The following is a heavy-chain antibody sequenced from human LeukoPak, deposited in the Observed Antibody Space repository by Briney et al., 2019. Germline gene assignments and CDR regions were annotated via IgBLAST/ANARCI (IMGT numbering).Heavy chain of an antibody. V-gene: IGHV3-21*01. D-gene: IGHD2-15*01. Sequence: GGSLRLSCAASGFTFSSYSMNWVRQAPGKGLEWVSSISSSSSYIYYADSVKGRFTISRDNAKDSLYLQMNSLRAEDTAVYYCARDLEGYCSGGSCLDWFDPWGQGTLVTVSS. CDR1: GFTFSSYS. J-gene: IGHJ5*02. CDR3: ARDLEGYCSGGSCLDWFDP. CDR2: ISSSSSYI.